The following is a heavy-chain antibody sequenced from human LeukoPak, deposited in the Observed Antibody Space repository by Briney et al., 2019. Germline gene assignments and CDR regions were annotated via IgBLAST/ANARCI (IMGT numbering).Heavy chain of an antibody. CDR3: ATLPEWLRFASGWIDY. CDR2: ISGSGETT. D-gene: IGHD5-12*01. Sequence: GGSLRLSCAASRFTFSSYALSWVRQAPGKGQEWVSVISGSGETTYYADSVKGRFTISRDNSKNTLYLQMNSLRAEDTAVYYCATLPEWLRFASGWIDYWGQGTLVTVSS. V-gene: IGHV3-23*01. CDR1: RFTFSSYA. J-gene: IGHJ4*02.